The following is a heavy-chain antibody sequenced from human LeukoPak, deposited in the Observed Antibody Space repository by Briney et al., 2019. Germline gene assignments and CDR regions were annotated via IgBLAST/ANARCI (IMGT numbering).Heavy chain of an antibody. D-gene: IGHD2-8*01. CDR1: GGSISSYF. Sequence: ETLSLTCTVSGGSISSYFWTWIRQPPGKGLEWIGYIYYSGSTNYNPSLKSRVTISLDTSKNQFSLRLSSVTAADTAVYYCARREVVTKRYYFDYWGQGTLVTVS. CDR3: ARREVVTKRYYFDY. CDR2: IYYSGST. V-gene: IGHV4-59*08. J-gene: IGHJ4*02.